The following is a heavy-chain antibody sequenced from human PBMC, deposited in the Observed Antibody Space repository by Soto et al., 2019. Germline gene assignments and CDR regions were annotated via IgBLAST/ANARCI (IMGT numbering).Heavy chain of an antibody. Sequence: ASVKVSCKASGYTFTTYGISWVRQAPGQGRDGMGWISTYNGNTNYEQKLQGRVTLTTDTLTSTAYMELRSLRSADTAVYYCARVQDYYDSSGYGWGSSAWFDPWGQGTLVTVSS. V-gene: IGHV1-18*04. D-gene: IGHD3-22*01. CDR2: ISTYNGNT. CDR3: ARVQDYYDSSGYGWGSSAWFDP. J-gene: IGHJ5*02. CDR1: GYTFTTYG.